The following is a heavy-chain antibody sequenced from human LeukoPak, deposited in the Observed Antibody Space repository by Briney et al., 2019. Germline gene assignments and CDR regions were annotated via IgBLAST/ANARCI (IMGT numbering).Heavy chain of an antibody. J-gene: IGHJ4*02. CDR3: ARLIDYVDYRY. CDR1: GLTDRSNY. Sequence: PGGSLRLSCASSGLTDRSNYLSGVRHAPREGREWVSVIYSGGSTYYADSVKGRFTISRDNSKNTLYLQMNSLRSEDTAVYYCARLIDYVDYRYWGQGTLVSVSS. CDR2: IYSGGST. V-gene: IGHV3-53*01. D-gene: IGHD4-17*01.